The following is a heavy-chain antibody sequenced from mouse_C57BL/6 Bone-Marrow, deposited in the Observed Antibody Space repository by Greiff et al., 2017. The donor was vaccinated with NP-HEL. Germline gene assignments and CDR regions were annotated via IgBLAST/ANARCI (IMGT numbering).Heavy chain of an antibody. CDR2: ISNGGGST. J-gene: IGHJ4*01. Sequence: EVQGVESGGGLVQPGGSLKLSCAASGFTFSDYYMYWVRQTPEKRLEWVAYISNGGGSTYYLDTVKGRFTISRDNAKNTLYLQMSRLKSEDTAMYYCARRGTTVVAMDYWGQGTSVTVSS. D-gene: IGHD1-1*01. CDR3: ARRGTTVVAMDY. CDR1: GFTFSDYY. V-gene: IGHV5-12*01.